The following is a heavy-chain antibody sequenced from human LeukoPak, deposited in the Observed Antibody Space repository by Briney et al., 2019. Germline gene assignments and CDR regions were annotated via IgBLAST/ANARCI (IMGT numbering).Heavy chain of an antibody. D-gene: IGHD5-18*01. V-gene: IGHV4-61*03. CDR3: ARTTEGGYTYDYFYYYYMDV. J-gene: IGHJ6*03. CDR1: GGSISSGDYS. Sequence: PSETLSLTCAVSGGSISSGDYSWSWIRQPPGEGLEWIGFIYYSGSTNYNPSLKSRVTISVDTSKNHFSLKLSSVTAADTAVYYCARTTEGGYTYDYFYYYYMDVWGKGTTVTISS. CDR2: IYYSGST.